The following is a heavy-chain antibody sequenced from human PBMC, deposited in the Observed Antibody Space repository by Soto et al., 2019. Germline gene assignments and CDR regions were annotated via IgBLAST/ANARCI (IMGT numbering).Heavy chain of an antibody. J-gene: IGHJ4*02. Sequence: PGGSLRLSCAASGFTISSYWMHWVRQAPGKGLVWVSRINSDGSSTSYADSVKGRFTISRDNAKNTLYLQMNSLRAEDTAMYYCARDLDYDFWSGYYAFDYWGQGTLVTVSS. CDR2: INSDGSST. V-gene: IGHV3-74*01. CDR3: ARDLDYDFWSGYYAFDY. D-gene: IGHD3-3*01. CDR1: GFTISSYW.